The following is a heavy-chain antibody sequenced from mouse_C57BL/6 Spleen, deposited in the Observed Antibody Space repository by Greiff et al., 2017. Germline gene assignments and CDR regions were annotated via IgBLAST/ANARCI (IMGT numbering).Heavy chain of an antibody. CDR2: IYPRDGST. Sequence: VKLMESGPELVKPGASVKLSCKASGYTFTSYDINWVKQRPGQGLEWIGWIYPRDGSTKYNEKFKGKATLTVDTSSSTAYMELHSLTSEDSAVYFCARRNSGGYYYAMDYWGQGTSVTVSS. J-gene: IGHJ4*01. V-gene: IGHV1-85*01. D-gene: IGHD2-1*01. CDR3: ARRNSGGYYYAMDY. CDR1: GYTFTSYD.